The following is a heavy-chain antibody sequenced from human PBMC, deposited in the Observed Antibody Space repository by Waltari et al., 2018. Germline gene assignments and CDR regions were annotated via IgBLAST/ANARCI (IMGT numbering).Heavy chain of an antibody. CDR1: GFTFRSYG. D-gene: IGHD2-21*02. CDR2: IRYDGSKR. J-gene: IGHJ6*02. CDR3: AAGYGGNSGLFSYYGMDV. Sequence: QVQLVESGGGVVQPGGSLRLSCAASGFTFRSYGMHWVRQAPGKGLEWVAFIRYDGSKRYYADSVKGRFTISRENSKHTLYLQMNSLRAEDTAVYYCAAGYGGNSGLFSYYGMDVWGQGTTVTVSS. V-gene: IGHV3-30*02.